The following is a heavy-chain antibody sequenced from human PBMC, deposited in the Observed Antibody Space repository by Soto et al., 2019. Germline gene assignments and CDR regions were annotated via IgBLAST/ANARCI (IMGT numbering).Heavy chain of an antibody. J-gene: IGHJ6*02. CDR2: IYYSGST. CDR3: ARDPVLRYFDWSPLYGMDV. Sequence: SETLSLTCTFSVGSVISGSYYWSWIRQPPGKGLEWIGYIYYSGSTNYNPSLKSRVTISVDTSKNQFSLKLSSVTAADTAVYYCARDPVLRYFDWSPLYGMDVWGQGTTVTVSS. D-gene: IGHD3-9*01. V-gene: IGHV4-61*01. CDR1: VGSVISGSYY.